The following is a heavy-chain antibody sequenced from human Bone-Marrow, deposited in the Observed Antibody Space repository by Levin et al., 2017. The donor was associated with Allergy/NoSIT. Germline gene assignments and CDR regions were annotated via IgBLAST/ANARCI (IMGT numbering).Heavy chain of an antibody. CDR2: ISGSGGST. V-gene: IGHV3-23*01. CDR3: AKETFTTVTFDY. J-gene: IGHJ4*02. CDR1: GFSFSTYG. D-gene: IGHD4-17*01. Sequence: GGSLRLSCTASGFSFSTYGMSWVRQAPGKGLEWVSGISGSGGSTYYADSVKGRITISRDNSKNTLYLQINSLRAEDTAVYYCAKETFTTVTFDYWGQGTLVTVSS.